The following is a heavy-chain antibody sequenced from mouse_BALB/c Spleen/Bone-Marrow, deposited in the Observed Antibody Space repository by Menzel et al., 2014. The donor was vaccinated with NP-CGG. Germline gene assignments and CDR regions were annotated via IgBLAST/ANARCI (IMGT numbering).Heavy chain of an antibody. CDR1: GYTFTNYW. Sequence: QVQLKQSRAELAKPGASVKMSCKASGYTFTNYWMHWVKQRPGQGLEWIGYIGPNTYYTRYNQKFKDKATLTADKSSSTAYLQLSSLTSEDSAVYYCARYWDAYWGQGTLVTVSA. J-gene: IGHJ3*01. V-gene: IGHV1-7*01. D-gene: IGHD4-1*01. CDR3: ARYWDAY. CDR2: IGPNTYYT.